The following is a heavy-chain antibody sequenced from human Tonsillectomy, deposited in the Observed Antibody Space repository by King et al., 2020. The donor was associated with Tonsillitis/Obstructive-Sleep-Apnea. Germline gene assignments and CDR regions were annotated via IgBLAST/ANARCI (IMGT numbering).Heavy chain of an antibody. D-gene: IGHD1-1*01. J-gene: IGHJ4*02. CDR3: ARGMGTPGDY. CDR1: GGSFSGYY. Sequence: VQLPQWGAGLLKPSETLSLTCAVYGGSFSGYYWSWIRQPPGKGLEWIGEINHSGSTNYNPSLKSRVTISVDTSKNQFSLNLSSVTAADTAVYYCARGMGTPGDYWGQGALVTVSS. V-gene: IGHV4-34*01. CDR2: INHSGST.